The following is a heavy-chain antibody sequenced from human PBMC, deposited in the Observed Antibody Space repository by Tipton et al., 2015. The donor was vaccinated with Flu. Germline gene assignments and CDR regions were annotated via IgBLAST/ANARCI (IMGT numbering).Heavy chain of an antibody. Sequence: LRLSCLASGVSLSSGIYYWSWIRQHPGKGLEWIGYIHFSGSAYYNPSLNSRFSISVDTSKNQFSLKVTSVTAADTAVYYCAREVHTMETTAPGLYYFDSWGQGTLVTVSS. D-gene: IGHD3-3*01. J-gene: IGHJ4*02. V-gene: IGHV4-31*03. CDR1: GVSLSSGIYY. CDR3: AREVHTMETTAPGLYYFDS. CDR2: IHFSGSA.